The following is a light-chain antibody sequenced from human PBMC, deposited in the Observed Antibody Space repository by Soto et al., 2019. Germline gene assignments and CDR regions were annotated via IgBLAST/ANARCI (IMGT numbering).Light chain of an antibody. CDR1: QSVSSSY. V-gene: IGKV3-20*01. CDR3: QQYGSSLWT. J-gene: IGKJ1*01. Sequence: EIVWTQSPGTLSLSPGERATPSCRASQSVSSSYLAWYQQKAGQAPRLLIYGASSRATGIPDRFSGSSSGTDFTLTISRLEPEDFAVYYCQQYGSSLWTFGQGTKVEIK. CDR2: GAS.